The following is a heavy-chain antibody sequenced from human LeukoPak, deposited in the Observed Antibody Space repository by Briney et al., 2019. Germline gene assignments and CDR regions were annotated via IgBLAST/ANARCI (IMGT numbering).Heavy chain of an antibody. CDR2: INPNSGGT. J-gene: IGHJ3*02. CDR3: ARGGTQRITMVRGVILGAFDI. D-gene: IGHD3-10*01. V-gene: IGHV1-2*02. CDR1: GYTFTGYY. Sequence: AAVKVSCKASGYTFTGYYMHWVRQAPGQGLGWMGWINPNSGGTNYAQKFQGRVTMTRDTSISTAYMELSRLRSDDTAVYYCARGGTQRITMVRGVILGAFDIWGQGTMVTVSS.